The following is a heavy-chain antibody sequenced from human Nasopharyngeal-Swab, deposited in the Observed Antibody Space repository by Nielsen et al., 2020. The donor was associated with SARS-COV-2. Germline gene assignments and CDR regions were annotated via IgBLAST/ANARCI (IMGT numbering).Heavy chain of an antibody. V-gene: IGHV3-9*01. CDR2: ISWNSGSM. D-gene: IGHD6-19*01. J-gene: IGHJ4*02. CDR1: GFTFDDYA. CDR3: AKDRSSSGGEVFDY. Sequence: SLKISCAASGFTFDDYAMHWVRQAPGKGLEWVSGISWNSGSMGYADSVKGRFTISRDNAKNSLYLQMNSLRAEDTALYYCAKDRSSSGGEVFDYWGQGTLVTVSS.